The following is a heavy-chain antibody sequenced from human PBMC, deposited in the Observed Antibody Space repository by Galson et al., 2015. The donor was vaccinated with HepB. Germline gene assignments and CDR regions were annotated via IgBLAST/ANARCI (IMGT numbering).Heavy chain of an antibody. CDR2: ISPYNGNT. CDR3: TRGGYYYDSGGYHFYFDY. J-gene: IGHJ4*02. Sequence: SVKVSCKASGYTFTRDAISWVRQAPGQGLEWMGWISPYNGNTDYAQNLQDRVTMTTDTSTNTAYMELRSLRSDDTAVYYCTRGGYYYDSGGYHFYFDYWGQGTLVTVSS. V-gene: IGHV1-18*01. CDR1: GYTFTRDA. D-gene: IGHD3-22*01.